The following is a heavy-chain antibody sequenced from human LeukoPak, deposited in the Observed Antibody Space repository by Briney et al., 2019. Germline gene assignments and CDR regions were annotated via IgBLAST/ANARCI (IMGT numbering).Heavy chain of an antibody. CDR2: ISPGDSAT. CDR3: ARRGYPYGNWFDS. D-gene: IGHD4-17*01. CDR1: GYSFTSYW. Sequence: GEPLKISCKGSGYSFTSYWIAWVRQMPGTGLEWMGIISPGDSATRYSPSFQGQVTISADKSINTAYLQWSSLKASDTAIYYCARRGYPYGNWFDSWGQGILVTVSS. V-gene: IGHV5-51*01. J-gene: IGHJ5*01.